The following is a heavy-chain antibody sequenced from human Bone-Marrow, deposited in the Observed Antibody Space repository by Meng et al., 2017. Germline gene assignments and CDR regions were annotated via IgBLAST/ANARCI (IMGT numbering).Heavy chain of an antibody. CDR2: IDTNTGNP. CDR1: GYTFTSYA. V-gene: IGHV7-4-1*02. J-gene: IGHJ4*02. CDR3: TRVFHKRGYSSGWYSLRKYYFDS. Sequence: ASVKVSCKASGYTFTSYAMNWVRQAPGQGLEWMVWIDTNTGNPTCAQGFTGRFVFYLDTSITTAYLQISRLKAADTAVYYCTRVFHKRGYSSGWYSLRKYYFDSWGQGTLVTVSS. D-gene: IGHD6-19*01.